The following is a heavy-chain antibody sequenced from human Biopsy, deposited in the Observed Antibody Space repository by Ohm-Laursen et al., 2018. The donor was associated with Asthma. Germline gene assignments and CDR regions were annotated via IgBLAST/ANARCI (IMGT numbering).Heavy chain of an antibody. CDR3: ARGDSSNWSHYYFDY. CDR2: ITGDGSQK. V-gene: IGHV3-7*03. Sequence: LSLTCAASGFTFGNFWMSWGRQTPGKGLEWVATITGDGSQKFYVDSVTGRFTISRDYSKNTLYLQMHSLRAEDTAVYYCARGDSSNWSHYYFDYWGQGTLVTVSS. D-gene: IGHD3-22*01. CDR1: GFTFGNFW. J-gene: IGHJ4*02.